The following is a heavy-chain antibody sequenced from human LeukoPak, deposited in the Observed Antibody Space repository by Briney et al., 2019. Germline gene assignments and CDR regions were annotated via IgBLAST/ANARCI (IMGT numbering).Heavy chain of an antibody. V-gene: IGHV4-59*01. CDR2: IYYSGST. CDR1: GGSISGYY. CDR3: ARVIYDSASYYYMDV. D-gene: IGHD3-3*01. Sequence: SGTLSLTCTVSGGSISGYYWSWIRQPPGKGLEWIGYIYYSGSTSYNPSLRSRVTISVDTSKNQFSLKLSSVTAADTAVYYCARVIYDSASYYYMDVWGKGTTVTVSS. J-gene: IGHJ6*03.